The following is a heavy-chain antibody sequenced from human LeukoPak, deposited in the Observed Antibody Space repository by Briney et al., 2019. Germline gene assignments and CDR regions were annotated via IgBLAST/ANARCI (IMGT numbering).Heavy chain of an antibody. CDR2: ISAYNGNT. CDR3: ARAPLAINMIVVVSGGDY. Sequence: ASVKVSCKASGYTFTSYGISWVRQAPGQGLEWMGWISAYNGNTNYAQKLQGRVTMATDTSTSTAYMELRSLRSDDTAVYYCARAPLAINMIVVVSGGDYWGQGTLVTVSS. CDR1: GYTFTSYG. J-gene: IGHJ4*02. D-gene: IGHD3-22*01. V-gene: IGHV1-18*01.